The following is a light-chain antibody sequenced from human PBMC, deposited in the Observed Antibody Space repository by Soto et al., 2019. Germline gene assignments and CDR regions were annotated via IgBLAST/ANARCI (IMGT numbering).Light chain of an antibody. CDR2: DAS. CDR3: QQRTDWVT. J-gene: IGKJ4*01. CDR1: QSVSSY. V-gene: IGKV3-11*01. Sequence: EILLTQSPGTLSLSPGERATPSCRASQSVSSYLAWYQQKPGQAPRLLIYDASNRATGIPARFSGSGSGTDFTLTISSLEPEDFAVYYCQQRTDWVTFGGGTKVDIK.